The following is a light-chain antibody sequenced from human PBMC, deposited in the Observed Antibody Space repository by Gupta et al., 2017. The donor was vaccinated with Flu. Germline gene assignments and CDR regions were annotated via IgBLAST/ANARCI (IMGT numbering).Light chain of an antibody. V-gene: IGLV1-47*01. CDR1: STNIGSKD. J-gene: IGLJ3*02. Sequence: QSVLTHPPSAPGTPGHRVTISCSGSSTNIGSKDVDWYQQAPGTAPRLLMHKNNQRPSGVPDRFSGSKSGTSASLTISGLRSEDEAEDYGAAWDDSLSTCVFGGGTKLTVL. CDR2: KNN. CDR3: AAWDDSLSTCV.